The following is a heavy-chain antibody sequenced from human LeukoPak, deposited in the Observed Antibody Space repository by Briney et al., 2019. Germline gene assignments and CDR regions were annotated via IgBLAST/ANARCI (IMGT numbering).Heavy chain of an antibody. CDR2: IGHEGTNK. Sequence: GGSLRLSCAASGLTFSYSAMHWVRQAPGKGLAWVAFIGHEGTNKYFADSVKGRFTISRDNSKNTLCLQMNSLRTEDTAVYYCVKDGHWTFDYWGQGTLVTVSS. CDR3: VKDGHWTFDY. CDR1: GLTFSYSA. V-gene: IGHV3-30*02. D-gene: IGHD1-1*01. J-gene: IGHJ4*02.